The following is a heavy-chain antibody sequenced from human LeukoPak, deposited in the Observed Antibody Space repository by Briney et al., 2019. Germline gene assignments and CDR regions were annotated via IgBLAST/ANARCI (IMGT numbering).Heavy chain of an antibody. CDR1: GFTFSGSA. CDR2: IRSKANSYAT. CDR3: TRQHYDSFDY. Sequence: GGSLRLFCAACGFTFSGSAMQWVRQASGKGVEWVGRIRSKANSYATAYAASVKGRFTISRDDSKNTAYLQMNSLKTEDTAVYYCTRQHYDSFDYWGQGTLVTVSS. V-gene: IGHV3-73*01. D-gene: IGHD3-22*01. J-gene: IGHJ4*02.